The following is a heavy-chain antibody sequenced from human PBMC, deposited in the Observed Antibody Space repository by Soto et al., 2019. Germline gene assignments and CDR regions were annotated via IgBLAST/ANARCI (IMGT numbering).Heavy chain of an antibody. Sequence: GGSLRLSCVASGFKFDDHVMHWVRQVPGKGLEWVGHINWDGYSIGYGDSVRGRFTISRDNAKNTLYLQMNSLRPEDTALYYCARSWSGSSSGRVDVWGRGTTVTVSS. D-gene: IGHD3-3*01. J-gene: IGHJ6*02. CDR1: GFKFDDHV. CDR3: ARSWSGSSSGRVDV. V-gene: IGHV3-9*01. CDR2: INWDGYSI.